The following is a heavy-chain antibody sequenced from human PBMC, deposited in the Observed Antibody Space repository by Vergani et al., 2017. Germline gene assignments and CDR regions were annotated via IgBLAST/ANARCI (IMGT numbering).Heavy chain of an antibody. CDR3: ARDYYGSGSPDFYYYYGMDV. J-gene: IGHJ6*02. D-gene: IGHD3-10*01. CDR2: ISSSSSYI. Sequence: VQLVESGGGVVQPGRSLRLSCAASGFTFSSYSMNWVRQAPGKGLEWVSSISSSSSYIYYADSVKGRFTISRDNAKNSLYLQMNSLRAEDTAVYYCARDYYGSGSPDFYYYYGMDVWGQGTTVTVSS. V-gene: IGHV3-21*01. CDR1: GFTFSSYS.